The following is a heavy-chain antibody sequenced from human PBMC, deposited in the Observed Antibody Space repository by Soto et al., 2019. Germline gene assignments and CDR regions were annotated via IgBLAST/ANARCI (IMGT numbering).Heavy chain of an antibody. CDR3: ARSREDEGIAAAGTVSCSLDY. J-gene: IGHJ4*02. CDR2: INPNSGGT. Sequence: ASVKVSCKASGYTFTGYYMHWVRQAPGQGLEWMGWINPNSGGTNYAQKFQGWVTMTRDTSISTAYMELSRLRSDDTAVYYCARSREDEGIAAAGTVSCSLDYWGQGTLVTVSS. V-gene: IGHV1-2*04. CDR1: GYTFTGYY. D-gene: IGHD6-13*01.